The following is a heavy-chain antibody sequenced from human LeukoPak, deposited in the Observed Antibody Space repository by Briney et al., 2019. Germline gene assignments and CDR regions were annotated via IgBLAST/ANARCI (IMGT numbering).Heavy chain of an antibody. V-gene: IGHV1-69*13. J-gene: IGHJ4*02. CDR2: IIPIFGTA. CDR3: ASHPYGSGSYPFDY. D-gene: IGHD3-10*01. CDR1: GGTFSSYA. Sequence: ASVKVSCKASGGTFSSYAISWVRQAPGQGLEWMGGIIPIFGTANYAQKFQGRVTITADESTSTAYMELSSLRSEDTAVYYCASHPYGSGSYPFDYWSQGTLVTVSS.